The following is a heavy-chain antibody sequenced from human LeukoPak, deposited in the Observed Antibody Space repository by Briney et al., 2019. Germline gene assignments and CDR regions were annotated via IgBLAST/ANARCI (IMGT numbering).Heavy chain of an antibody. CDR3: AKDRWLWFGNFDY. CDR1: GFTLSSYT. V-gene: IGHV3-23*01. J-gene: IGHJ4*02. Sequence: GGSLRLSCAASGFTLSSYTMSWVRQAPGKGLEWVSAISGSGGSTYYADSVKGRFTISRGNSKNTLYLQMNSLRAEDTAVYYCAKDRWLWFGNFDYWGQGTLVTVSS. CDR2: ISGSGGST. D-gene: IGHD3-10*01.